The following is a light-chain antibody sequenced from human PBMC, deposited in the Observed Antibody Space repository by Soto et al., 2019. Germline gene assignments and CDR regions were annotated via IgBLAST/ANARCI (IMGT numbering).Light chain of an antibody. CDR1: QGVSTF. V-gene: IGKV1-39*01. Sequence: DIQMTQSPSSLSASIGDRLIITCRTSQGVSTFLNWYRQKAGEAPRLLIYTASSLQGGVPSRFSGGGSGTEFTLNSNSLQPEDFGTDFCQQSYSSPFTFGPGTRVYGK. J-gene: IGKJ3*01. CDR3: QQSYSSPFT. CDR2: TAS.